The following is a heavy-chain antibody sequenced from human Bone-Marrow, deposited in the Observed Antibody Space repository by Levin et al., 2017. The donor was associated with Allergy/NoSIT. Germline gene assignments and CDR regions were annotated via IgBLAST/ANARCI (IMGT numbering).Heavy chain of an antibody. CDR3: AKDHPSSGWPTFES. CDR2: FSNINKA. CDR1: GFRMSSFA. Sequence: GESLKISCSSSGFRMSSFAMSWVRQAPGKGLEWVSSFSNINKAYYADSVVGRFTISRDSSRNILSLQMNNLRGEDTAMYYCAKDHPSSGWPTFESWGQGTLVTVSS. D-gene: IGHD6-19*01. V-gene: IGHV3-23*05. J-gene: IGHJ4*02.